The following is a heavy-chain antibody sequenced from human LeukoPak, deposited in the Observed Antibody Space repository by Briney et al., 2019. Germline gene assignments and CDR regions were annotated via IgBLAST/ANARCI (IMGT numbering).Heavy chain of an antibody. CDR2: ISGGGGST. D-gene: IGHD3-16*01. CDR1: GFTFTSYS. Sequence: GGSLRLSCAASGFTFTSYSMNWVRQAPGKGLEWVSTISGGGGSTYYADSVKGRFTISRDNSKNTVYLQVNSLRAEDTAVYYCARNQQLGGHSYYYYGMDVWGQGSTVTVS. J-gene: IGHJ6*02. V-gene: IGHV3-23*01. CDR3: ARNQQLGGHSYYYYGMDV.